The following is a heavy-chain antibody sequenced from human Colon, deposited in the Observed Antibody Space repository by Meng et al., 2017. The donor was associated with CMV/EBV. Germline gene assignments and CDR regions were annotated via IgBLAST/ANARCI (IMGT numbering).Heavy chain of an antibody. Sequence: GGSLRLSCAASGFTVSNNYMNWVRQAPGKGLEWISVVYSGGSTYYADSVKGRFTISRDISENTVYLEMNNLTPEDTAIYYCARPRGTYYYGSGMDVWGQGTTVTVSS. D-gene: IGHD3-10*01. V-gene: IGHV3-66*02. CDR2: VYSGGST. CDR3: ARPRGTYYYGSGMDV. J-gene: IGHJ6*02. CDR1: GFTVSNNY.